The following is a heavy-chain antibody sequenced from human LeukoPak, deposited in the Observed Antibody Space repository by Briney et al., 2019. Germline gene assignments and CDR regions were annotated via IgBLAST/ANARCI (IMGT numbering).Heavy chain of an antibody. J-gene: IGHJ3*02. CDR1: GGSISKNSYY. D-gene: IGHD3-10*01. Sequence: SETLSLTCTVSGGSISKNSYYWGWIRQPPGKGLEWIGSIYYSGSTNYNPSLKSRVTISVDTSKNQFSLKLNSVTAADTAVYYCARETMVRDLDAFDIWGQGTMVTFSS. CDR2: IYYSGST. CDR3: ARETMVRDLDAFDI. V-gene: IGHV4-39*02.